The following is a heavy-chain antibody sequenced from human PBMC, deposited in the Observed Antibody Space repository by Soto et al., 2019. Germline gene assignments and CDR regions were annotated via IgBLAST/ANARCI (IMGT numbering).Heavy chain of an antibody. D-gene: IGHD3-3*01. Sequence: QPGGSLRLSCAASGFIFSSYSMNWVRQAPGKGLEWLSCISSSSFTIYYADSVKGRFTISRDNAKNSLYLQMNSLRDDDTAVYYCARDPGPGRPQSLEYGFWTGYYTNVFDPWGQGTLVTVSS. V-gene: IGHV3-48*02. CDR3: ARDPGPGRPQSLEYGFWTGYYTNVFDP. CDR2: ISSSSFTI. J-gene: IGHJ5*02. CDR1: GFIFSSYS.